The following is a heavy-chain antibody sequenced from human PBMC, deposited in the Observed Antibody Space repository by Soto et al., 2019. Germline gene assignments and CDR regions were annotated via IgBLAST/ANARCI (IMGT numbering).Heavy chain of an antibody. CDR1: GCTLRSYA. CDR3: ARGDREDIAVVIGVRPGEYGVDV. CDR2: IAYDGSNK. Sequence: QVQLVESGGGVVQPGRSLRLSCAASGCTLRSYAMHWVRQAPGKGLECVAVIAYDGSNKFYRDYVRGRFTISRDNSENTLYLQINRLRYEDTAVYYCARGDREDIAVVIGVRPGEYGVDVWGQGTTVTVSS. V-gene: IGHV3-30-3*01. D-gene: IGHD2-15*01. J-gene: IGHJ6*02.